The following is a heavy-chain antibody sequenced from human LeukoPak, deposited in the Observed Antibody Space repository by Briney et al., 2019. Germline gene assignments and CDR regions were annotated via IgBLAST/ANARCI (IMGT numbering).Heavy chain of an antibody. Sequence: ASVKVSCKASGYSFTGYFIHWVRQAPGQGLEWMGRINPNSGRTNYAQKCQGRVTMTRDTSISTAYMELSRLSSDDTAVYYCERGDAMDVWGQGTTVTVSS. CDR1: GYSFTGYF. CDR3: ERGDAMDV. CDR2: INPNSGRT. J-gene: IGHJ6*02. V-gene: IGHV1-2*06.